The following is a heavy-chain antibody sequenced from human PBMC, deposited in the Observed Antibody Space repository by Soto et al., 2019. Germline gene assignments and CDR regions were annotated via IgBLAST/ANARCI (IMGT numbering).Heavy chain of an antibody. CDR3: VRDQDSRGYSVFNL. Sequence: LRLSCAASGFTFSSFFMHWVRQGPGKGLEWVSRISNDGTGTTYADSVQGRFTVSRDNSKTTVYLQMNRLRAEDTAVYFCVRDQDSRGYSVFNLWGQGTQVTVSS. D-gene: IGHD3-22*01. J-gene: IGHJ5*02. V-gene: IGHV3-74*01. CDR2: ISNDGTGT. CDR1: GFTFSSFF.